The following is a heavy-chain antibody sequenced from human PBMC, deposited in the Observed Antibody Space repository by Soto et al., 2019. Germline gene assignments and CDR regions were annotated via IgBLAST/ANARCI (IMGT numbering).Heavy chain of an antibody. CDR1: GGSFSGYY. D-gene: IGHD6-19*01. Sequence: SETLSLTCAVYGGSFSGYYWSWIRQPPGKGLEWIGEINHSGSTNYNPSLRSRVTISVDTSKNQFSLKLSSVTAADTAVYYCASWGIAVAGREKKNWFDPWGQGTLVTVSS. CDR2: INHSGST. CDR3: ASWGIAVAGREKKNWFDP. J-gene: IGHJ5*02. V-gene: IGHV4-34*01.